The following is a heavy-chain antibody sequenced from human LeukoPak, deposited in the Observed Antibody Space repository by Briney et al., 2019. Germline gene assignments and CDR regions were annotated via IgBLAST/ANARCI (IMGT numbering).Heavy chain of an antibody. J-gene: IGHJ4*02. CDR2: ISSSSSYI. Sequence: GGSLRLSCAASGCTFSSYSMNWVRQAPGKGLEWVSSISSSSSYIYYADSVKGRFTISRDNARNSLFLQMNSLRAEDTAVYYCARDSYTSGWHTLSDYWGQGTLVTVSS. V-gene: IGHV3-21*01. CDR3: ARDSYTSGWHTLSDY. CDR1: GCTFSSYS. D-gene: IGHD6-19*01.